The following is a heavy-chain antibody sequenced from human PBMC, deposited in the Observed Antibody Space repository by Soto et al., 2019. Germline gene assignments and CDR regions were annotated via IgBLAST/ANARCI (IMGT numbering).Heavy chain of an antibody. J-gene: IGHJ4*01. CDR1: GDSRSNSY. D-gene: IGHD2-15*01. CDR3: ARQKGFCIGNRCHFWVVY. CDR2: TSFSGIT. Sequence: SETLSLTCNVSGDSRSNSYWTWIRQPPGKGLEWIGYTSFSGITNYNPPLKGRVTISVDTSQKQVALKLNSVTAADTAVYYWARQKGFCIGNRCHFWVVYWGRGTLVTVSS. V-gene: IGHV4-59*01.